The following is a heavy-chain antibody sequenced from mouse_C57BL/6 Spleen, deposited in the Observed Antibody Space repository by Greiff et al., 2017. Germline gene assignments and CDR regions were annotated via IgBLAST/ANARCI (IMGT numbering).Heavy chain of an antibody. J-gene: IGHJ2*01. Sequence: EVKVEESGGGLVKPGGSLKLSCAASGFTFSDYGMHWVRQAPEKGLEWVAYISSGSSTIYYADTVKGRFTISRDNAKNTLFLQMTSRRSEDTAMYYCAREGYDYFDYWGQGTTLTVSS. CDR3: AREGYDYFDY. V-gene: IGHV5-17*01. CDR2: ISSGSSTI. CDR1: GFTFSDYG. D-gene: IGHD2-2*01.